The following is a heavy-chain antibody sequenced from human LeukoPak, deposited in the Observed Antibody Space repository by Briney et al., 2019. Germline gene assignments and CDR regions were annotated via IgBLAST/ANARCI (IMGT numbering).Heavy chain of an antibody. J-gene: IGHJ4*02. CDR3: VRESYCGGDCYFDN. V-gene: IGHV3-53*01. D-gene: IGHD2-21*02. Sequence: GGSLRLSCAASGFTVSSNYMSWVRQAPGKGLEWVSVFYSGGSTYYADSVKGRFTISRDNSKNTLYLQMNSLRAEDTAVYYCVRESYCGGDCYFDNWGQGTLVTVSS. CDR1: GFTVSSNY. CDR2: FYSGGST.